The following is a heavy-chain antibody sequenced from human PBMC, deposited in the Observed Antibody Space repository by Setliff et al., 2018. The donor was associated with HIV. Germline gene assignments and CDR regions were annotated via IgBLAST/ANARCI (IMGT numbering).Heavy chain of an antibody. Sequence: GGSLRLSCAASGFTFSRYGMHWVRQAPGKGLEWVAFISYDGSKKYDADFVKGRFTISRDNSKSTLYLQMTNLRAEDTAVYYCARDLSYDYDRSSDTFDYWGQGTLVTVSS. D-gene: IGHD3-22*01. CDR1: GFTFSRYG. CDR2: ISYDGSKK. V-gene: IGHV3-30*04. J-gene: IGHJ4*02. CDR3: ARDLSYDYDRSSDTFDY.